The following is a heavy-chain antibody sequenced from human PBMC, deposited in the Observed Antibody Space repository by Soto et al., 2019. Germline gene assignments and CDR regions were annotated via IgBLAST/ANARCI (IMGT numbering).Heavy chain of an antibody. D-gene: IGHD2-15*01. Sequence: PSETLSLTCTVSGGSISSYYWSWIRQPAGKGLEWIGRIYTSGSTNYNPSLKSRVTMSVDTSKNQFSLKLSSVTAADTAVYYCARDNHWCSGGSCYSVWFGPWGQGTLVTVSS. CDR3: ARDNHWCSGGSCYSVWFGP. CDR2: IYTSGST. J-gene: IGHJ5*02. CDR1: GGSISSYY. V-gene: IGHV4-4*07.